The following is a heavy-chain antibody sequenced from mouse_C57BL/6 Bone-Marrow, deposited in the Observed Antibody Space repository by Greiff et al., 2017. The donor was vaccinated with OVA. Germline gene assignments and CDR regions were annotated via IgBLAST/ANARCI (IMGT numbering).Heavy chain of an antibody. Sequence: AASGFTFTDYYMSWVRQPPGKALEWLGFIRNKANGYTTEYSASVKGRFTISRDNSQSILYLQMNALRAEDSATYYCATTSPCWASWGQGTLVPVSA. CDR1: GFTFTDYY. CDR2: IRNKANGYTT. J-gene: IGHJ3*01. CDR3: ATTSPCWAS. V-gene: IGHV7-3*01.